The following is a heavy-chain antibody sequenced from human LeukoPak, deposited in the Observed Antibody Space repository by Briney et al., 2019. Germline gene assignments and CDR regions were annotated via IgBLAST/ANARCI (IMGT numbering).Heavy chain of an antibody. V-gene: IGHV4-34*01. CDR3: ATSIAAAGTFYY. D-gene: IGHD6-13*01. Sequence: PSETLSLTCAVYGVSLSGYYWSWIRQPPRKGLEWIGEISHSGSTNYSTSLKSRVTVSVDTSKDQFSLKLRSVTAADTAVYYCATSIAAAGTFYYWGQGTLVTVSS. CDR1: GVSLSGYY. CDR2: ISHSGST. J-gene: IGHJ4*02.